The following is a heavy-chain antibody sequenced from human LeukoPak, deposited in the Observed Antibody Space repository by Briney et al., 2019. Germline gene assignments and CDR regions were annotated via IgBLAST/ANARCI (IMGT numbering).Heavy chain of an antibody. V-gene: IGHV3-48*04. Sequence: GGSLRLSCAASGFTFSSYSMNWVRQAPGKGLEWVSYISSSSSTIYYADSVKGRFTISRDNTKNSLYLQMNSLRAEDTAVYYCARGEAHYYDSSGYPSTLDYWGQGTLVTGSS. CDR1: GFTFSSYS. D-gene: IGHD3-22*01. J-gene: IGHJ4*02. CDR3: ARGEAHYYDSSGYPSTLDY. CDR2: ISSSSSTI.